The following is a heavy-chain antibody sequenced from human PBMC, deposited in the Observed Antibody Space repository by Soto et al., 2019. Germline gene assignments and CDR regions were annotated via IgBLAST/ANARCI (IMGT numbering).Heavy chain of an antibody. CDR2: TYHSGNT. Sequence: QVQLQESGPGLVKPSETLSLSCTVSGVSTRSYYWSWIRQPPGKGLEWIGYTYHSGNTKYNASIKSRVTISVYTSKNYVSLRLNSVTAADTAVYYCARDQSGTQYFDLWGRGTLVTVS. CDR1: GVSTRSYY. D-gene: IGHD1-7*01. CDR3: ARDQSGTQYFDL. V-gene: IGHV4-59*01. J-gene: IGHJ2*01.